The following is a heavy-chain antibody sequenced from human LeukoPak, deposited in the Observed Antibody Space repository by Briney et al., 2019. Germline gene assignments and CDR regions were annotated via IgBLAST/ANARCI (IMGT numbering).Heavy chain of an antibody. D-gene: IGHD5-18*01. CDR2: VSGYGGRS. V-gene: IGHV3-23*01. CDR3: ARDRYSYAYHDAFDI. J-gene: IGHJ3*02. CDR1: GFTFSSYA. Sequence: GGSLRLSCAASGFTFSSYAMTWVRQAPGKGLEWVSAVSGYGGRSYYADSVKGRFTISRDNSKNTLYLQMNSLRAEDTAVYYCARDRYSYAYHDAFDIWGQGTMVTVSS.